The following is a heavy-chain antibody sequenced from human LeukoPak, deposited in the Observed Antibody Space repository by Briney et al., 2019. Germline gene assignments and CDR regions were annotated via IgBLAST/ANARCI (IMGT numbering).Heavy chain of an antibody. V-gene: IGHV4-4*07. J-gene: IGHJ4*02. CDR3: ARDGRNPGLRGEFDY. CDR2: IYTSGST. Sequence: PSETLSLTCTVSGGSISSYYWSWIRQPAGKGLEWIGRIYTSGSTNYNPSLKSRVTMSVDTSKNQFSLKLSSVTAADTAVYYCARDGRNPGLRGEFDYWGQGTLVTVSS. CDR1: GGSISSYY. D-gene: IGHD4-17*01.